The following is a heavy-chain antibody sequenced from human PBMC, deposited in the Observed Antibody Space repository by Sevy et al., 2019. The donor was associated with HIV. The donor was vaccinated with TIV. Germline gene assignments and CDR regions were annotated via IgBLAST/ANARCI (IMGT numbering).Heavy chain of an antibody. CDR1: GFTYGTHS. CDR2: ISGGSRTM. CDR3: ARDGRRGYDMDV. Sequence: GGSLRLSCAASGFTYGTHSMNWVRQAPGKGLEWVSYISGGSRTMYYADSVKGRFTISRDNAKNSLSLQMNSLRVEDTAVYYCARDGRRGYDMDVWGQGTTVTVSS. J-gene: IGHJ6*02. D-gene: IGHD3-10*01. V-gene: IGHV3-48*01.